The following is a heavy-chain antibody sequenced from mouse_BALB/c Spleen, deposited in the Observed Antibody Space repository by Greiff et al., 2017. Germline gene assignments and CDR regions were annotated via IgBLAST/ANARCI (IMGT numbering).Heavy chain of an antibody. V-gene: IGHV5-9-3*01. CDR3: ARHGGYYEDWFAY. CDR2: ISSGGSYT. Sequence: EVKLVESGGGLVKPGGSLKLSCAASGFTFSSYAMSWVRQTPEKRLEWVATISSGGSYTYYPDSVKGRFTISRDNAKNTLYLQMSSLRSEDTAMYYCARHGGYYEDWFAYWGQGTLVTVSA. D-gene: IGHD2-3*01. J-gene: IGHJ3*01. CDR1: GFTFSSYA.